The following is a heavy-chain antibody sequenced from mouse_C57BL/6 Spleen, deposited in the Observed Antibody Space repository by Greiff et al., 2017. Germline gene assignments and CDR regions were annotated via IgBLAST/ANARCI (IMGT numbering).Heavy chain of an antibody. D-gene: IGHD1-1*01. CDR2: IYPRSGNT. J-gene: IGHJ4*01. CDR1: GYTFTSYG. V-gene: IGHV1-81*01. CDR3: ARGITTVVAPYAMDY. Sequence: QVQLQQSGAELARPGASVKLSCKASGYTFTSYGISWVKQRTGQGLEWIGEIYPRSGNTYYNEKFKGKATLTADKSSSTAYMELRSLTSEDSAVXFCARGITTVVAPYAMDYWGQGTSVTVSS.